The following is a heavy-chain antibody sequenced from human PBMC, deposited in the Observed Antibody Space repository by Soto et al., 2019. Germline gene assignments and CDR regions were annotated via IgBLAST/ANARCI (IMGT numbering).Heavy chain of an antibody. D-gene: IGHD2-8*01. J-gene: IGHJ4*02. Sequence: PGGSLRLSCASSGFTFSSCSMNWVRQAPGKGLEWVSFISGSGDTKYYADSVKGRFTISRNNAKNSLYLQMSSLRDEDTAVYYCAKYCSSDVCFDYWGQGTLVTVSS. CDR2: ISGSGDTK. CDR1: GFTFSSCS. CDR3: AKYCSSDVCFDY. V-gene: IGHV3-48*02.